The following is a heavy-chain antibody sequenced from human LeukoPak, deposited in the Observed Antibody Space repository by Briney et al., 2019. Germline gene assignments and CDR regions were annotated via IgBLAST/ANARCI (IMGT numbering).Heavy chain of an antibody. CDR1: GYTFTGYY. Sequence: ASVKVSCKASGYTFTGYYMHWVRQAPGQGLEWMGWINPNSGGTNYAQKFQGRVTMTRDTSISTAYMELSRLRSDDTAVYYCARAVVPAAPFDYWGQGTLVTVSS. CDR3: ARAVVPAAPFDY. V-gene: IGHV1-2*02. CDR2: INPNSGGT. D-gene: IGHD2-2*01. J-gene: IGHJ4*02.